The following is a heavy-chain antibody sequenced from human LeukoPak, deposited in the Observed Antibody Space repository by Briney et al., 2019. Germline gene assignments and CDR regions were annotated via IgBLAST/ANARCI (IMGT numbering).Heavy chain of an antibody. CDR1: GFTFSSYS. J-gene: IGHJ4*02. D-gene: IGHD1-26*01. CDR3: ARDLSSEWELLGGVYYFDY. V-gene: IGHV3-21*01. CDR2: ISSSSSYI. Sequence: GGSLGLSCAASGFTFSSYSMNWVRQAPGKGLEWVSSISSSSSYIYYADSVKGRFTISRDNAKNSLYLQMNSLRAEDTAVYYCARDLSSEWELLGGVYYFDYWGQGTLVTVSS.